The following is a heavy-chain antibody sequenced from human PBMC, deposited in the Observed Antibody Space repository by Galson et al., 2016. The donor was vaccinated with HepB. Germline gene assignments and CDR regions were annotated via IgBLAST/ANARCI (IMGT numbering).Heavy chain of an antibody. Sequence: TLSLTCTVSGRSISSGRYYWSWIRQPAGKGLEWIGRIYTSGSTNYNPSLKSRVTISVDTSKNQFSLMLSSVTAADAAVYYCARAPILGRMAAAIHALDIWGQGTMVTVSS. J-gene: IGHJ3*02. CDR3: ARAPILGRMAAAIHALDI. V-gene: IGHV4-61*02. CDR2: IYTSGST. D-gene: IGHD6-13*01. CDR1: GRSISSGRYY.